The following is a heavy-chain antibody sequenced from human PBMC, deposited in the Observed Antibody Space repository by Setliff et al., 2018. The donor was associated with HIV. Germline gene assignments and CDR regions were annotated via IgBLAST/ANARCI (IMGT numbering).Heavy chain of an antibody. J-gene: IGHJ6*03. CDR1: GGSISSSSYY. CDR3: AKGVAGLQYYYYYMDV. V-gene: IGHV4-39*07. Sequence: SETLSLTCTVSGGSISSSSYYWGWIRQPPGKGLEWIGSIYYSGSTNYNPSLETRVTISVDTSKNQFSLKLSSVTAADTAVYYCAKGVAGLQYYYYYMDVWGKGTTVTVSS. D-gene: IGHD6-19*01. CDR2: IYYSGST.